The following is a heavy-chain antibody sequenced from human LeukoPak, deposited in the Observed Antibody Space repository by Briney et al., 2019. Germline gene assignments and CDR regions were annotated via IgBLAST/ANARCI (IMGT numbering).Heavy chain of an antibody. J-gene: IGHJ2*01. Sequence: GGSLRLSCAASGFTFSSYGMHWVRQAPGKGLEWVAFIRYDGSSKYYADSVKGRFTVSRDNAKNSLYLQMNSLRAEDTAVYYCARVSESEWSFDLWGRGTLVTVSS. D-gene: IGHD1-14*01. V-gene: IGHV3-30*02. CDR2: IRYDGSSK. CDR3: ARVSESEWSFDL. CDR1: GFTFSSYG.